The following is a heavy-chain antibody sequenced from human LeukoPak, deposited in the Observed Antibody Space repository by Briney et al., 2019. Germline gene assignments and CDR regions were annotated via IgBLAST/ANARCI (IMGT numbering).Heavy chain of an antibody. V-gene: IGHV3-30*04. CDR1: GFTFSSYA. CDR3: ARAIAAAGTGYYFDY. CDR2: ISYDGSNK. J-gene: IGHJ4*02. D-gene: IGHD6-13*01. Sequence: GRSLRLSCAASGFTFSSYAMHWVRQAPGKGLEWVAVISYDGSNKYYADSVKGRFTISRDNSKNTLYLQMNSLRAEDTAVYYRARAIAAAGTGYYFDYWGQGTLVTVSS.